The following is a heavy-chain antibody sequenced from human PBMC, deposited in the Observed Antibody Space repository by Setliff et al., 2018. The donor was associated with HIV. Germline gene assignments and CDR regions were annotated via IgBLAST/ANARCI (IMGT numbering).Heavy chain of an antibody. CDR1: GYSISSDYC. D-gene: IGHD6-19*01. J-gene: IGHJ4*02. CDR2: MCHGGNNN. CDR3: ARGPQWLVQKGRVYYFDY. Sequence: PSETLSLTCGVSGYSISSDYCWGWIRQPPGKGLEWIGNMCHGGNNNYYNPSLKSRVTISVDTSKNQFSLTLNSVTAADTAVYYCARGPQWLVQKGRVYYFDYWGQGTLVTVSS. V-gene: IGHV4-38-2*01.